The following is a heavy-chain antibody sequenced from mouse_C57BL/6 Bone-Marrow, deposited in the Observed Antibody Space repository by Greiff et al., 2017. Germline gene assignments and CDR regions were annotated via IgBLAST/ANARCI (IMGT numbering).Heavy chain of an antibody. V-gene: IGHV5-12*01. Sequence: KVVESGGGLVQPGGSLKLSCAASGFTFSDYYMYWVRQTPEKRLEWVAYISNGGGSTYYPDTVKGRFTISRDNAKNTLYLQMSRLKSEDTAMYYCASRGWLLEEFYYAMDYWGQGTSVTVSS. CDR3: ASRGWLLEEFYYAMDY. D-gene: IGHD2-3*01. CDR2: ISNGGGST. CDR1: GFTFSDYY. J-gene: IGHJ4*01.